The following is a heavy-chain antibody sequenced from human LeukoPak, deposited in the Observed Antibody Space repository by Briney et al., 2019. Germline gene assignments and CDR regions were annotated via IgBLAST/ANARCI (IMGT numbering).Heavy chain of an antibody. CDR3: ARRFTMVRGVIIDDFAFDI. Sequence: GGSLRLSCAASGFTVSSNYMSWVRQAPGKGLEWVSVIYSGGSTYYADSVKGRFTISRDNSKNTLYLQMNSLRAEDTAVYYCARRFTMVRGVIIDDFAFDIWGQGTTVTVSS. CDR1: GFTVSSNY. V-gene: IGHV3-66*04. J-gene: IGHJ3*02. D-gene: IGHD3-10*01. CDR2: IYSGGST.